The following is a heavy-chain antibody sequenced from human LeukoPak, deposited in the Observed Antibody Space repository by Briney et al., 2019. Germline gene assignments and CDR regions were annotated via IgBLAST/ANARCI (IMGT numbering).Heavy chain of an antibody. Sequence: GGSLRLSCAVAGFTFSSYDMHWVRQAPGKGLEWVTFIQYDGSNKYYADSVKGRFTISRDNSKNTLYLQMNSLRAEDTAVYYCARGHDFWSGYNPGDYYHYHMDVWGKGTTVIVSS. CDR1: GFTFSSYD. V-gene: IGHV3-30*02. J-gene: IGHJ6*03. CDR2: IQYDGSNK. CDR3: ARGHDFWSGYNPGDYYHYHMDV. D-gene: IGHD3-3*01.